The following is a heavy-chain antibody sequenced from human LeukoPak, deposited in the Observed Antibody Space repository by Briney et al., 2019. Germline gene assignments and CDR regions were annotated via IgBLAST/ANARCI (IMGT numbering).Heavy chain of an antibody. J-gene: IGHJ5*02. V-gene: IGHV4-30-4*08. CDR1: GGSISSGDYY. CDR3: ASYSGEPAASWDWFDP. Sequence: SQTLSLTCTVSGGSISSGDYYWSWIRQPPGKGLEWIGYIYYSGSTYYNPSLKSRVTISVDTSKNQFSLKLSSVTAADTAVYYCASYSGEPAASWDWFDPWGQGTLVTVSS. D-gene: IGHD2-2*01. CDR2: IYYSGST.